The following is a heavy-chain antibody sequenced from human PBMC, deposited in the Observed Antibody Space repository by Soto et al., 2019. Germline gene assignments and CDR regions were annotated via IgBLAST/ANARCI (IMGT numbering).Heavy chain of an antibody. CDR1: GFSFSSYS. D-gene: IGHD2-8*01. V-gene: IGHV3-48*04. CDR2: FSSSSSAI. Sequence: PGGSLRLSCAASGFSFSSYSMNWVRQAPGKGLEWVSDFSSSSSAIYYADSVKGRFTISRDNAKNSLYLQMNSLRSEDTAVYYCARDPHDCTNGVCYDRYFDLWGRGTLVTVSS. CDR3: ARDPHDCTNGVCYDRYFDL. J-gene: IGHJ2*01.